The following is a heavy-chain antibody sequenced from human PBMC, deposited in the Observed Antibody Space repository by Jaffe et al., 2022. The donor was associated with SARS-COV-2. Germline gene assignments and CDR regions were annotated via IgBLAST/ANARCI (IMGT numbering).Heavy chain of an antibody. CDR1: GFTVSRNY. CDR2: LYRDGTT. V-gene: IGHV3-53*02. CDR3: GGGFYNNYWYDLGIDY. J-gene: IGHJ4*02. D-gene: IGHD2-8*02. Sequence: EVQLVESGGGLIQPGGSLRLSCAASGFTVSRNYMSWVRLAPGKGLEWVSLLYRDGTTFYRDSVEGRFTISRDNSKNTLYLQMSGLRAEDTALYYCGGGFYNNYWYDLGIDYWGQGTLVTVSS.